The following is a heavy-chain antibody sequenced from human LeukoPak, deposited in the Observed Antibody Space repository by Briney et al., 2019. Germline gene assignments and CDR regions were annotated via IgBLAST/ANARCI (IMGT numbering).Heavy chain of an antibody. CDR1: GFTFDDYA. CDR3: AKDMYDSSGYLFDY. J-gene: IGHJ4*02. D-gene: IGHD3-22*01. CDR2: ISGDGGST. Sequence: GGSLRLSCAASGFTFDDYAMHWVRQAPGKGLEWVSLISGDGGSTYYADSVKGRFTISRDNSKNPLYLQMNSLRTEDTALYYCAKDMYDSSGYLFDYWGQGTLVTVSS. V-gene: IGHV3-43*02.